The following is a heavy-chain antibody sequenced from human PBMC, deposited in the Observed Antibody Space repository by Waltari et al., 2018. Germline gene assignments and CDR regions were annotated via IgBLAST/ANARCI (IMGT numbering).Heavy chain of an antibody. CDR2: CIPVFRTP. V-gene: IGHV1-69*14. J-gene: IGHJ4*02. Sequence: QVQLVKCGAEGKRPGSSVKVSCKASGGTFSSYAISWGRQAPGQGLEGMGPCIPVFRTPNDAQEFQGRVTIPADKSPSTAYLELHSLRAEDPALYSCSALSGSYSTFAYLGQGTLVTVSS. D-gene: IGHD1-26*01. CDR1: GGTFSSYA. CDR3: SALSGSYSTFAY.